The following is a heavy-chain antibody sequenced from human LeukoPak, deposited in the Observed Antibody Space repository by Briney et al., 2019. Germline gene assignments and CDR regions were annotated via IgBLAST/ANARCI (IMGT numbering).Heavy chain of an antibody. CDR3: ATVRWGEYFDY. D-gene: IGHD3-10*01. J-gene: IGHJ4*02. Sequence: GGSLRLSCAASGFTFSSYWMSWVRQAPGKGLEWVANIKQDGSGKYYVDSVKGRFTISRDNAKNSLYLQMNSLRVEDTAVYYCATVRWGEYFDYWGQGTLVTVSS. V-gene: IGHV3-7*01. CDR1: GFTFSSYW. CDR2: IKQDGSGK.